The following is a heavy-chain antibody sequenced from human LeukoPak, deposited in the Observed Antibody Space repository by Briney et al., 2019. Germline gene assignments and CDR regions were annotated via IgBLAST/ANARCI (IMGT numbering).Heavy chain of an antibody. D-gene: IGHD5-18*01. CDR1: GYSFTNYY. Sequence: ASVKVSCKASGYSFTNYYIQWVRQAPGQGLEWMGISNPSGGSTSYAQKFQGRVTMTRDTSTSTVYMELSSLRSEDTAVYFCAREGGAMVGFDYWAREPWSPSPQ. J-gene: IGHJ4*02. V-gene: IGHV1-46*01. CDR2: SNPSGGST. CDR3: AREGGAMVGFDY.